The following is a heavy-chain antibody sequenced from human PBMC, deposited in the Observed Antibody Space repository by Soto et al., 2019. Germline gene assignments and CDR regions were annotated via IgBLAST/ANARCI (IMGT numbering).Heavy chain of an antibody. D-gene: IGHD2-15*01. Sequence: QVQLQESGPGLVKPSETLSLTCTVSGGSISSYYWSWIRQPPGKGLEWIGYIYYSGSTNYNPSLKSRVTISVDTSKTQFSLKLGAVTAADTAVYFCARHSRPLGCSGAYFDYWGQGTLVTVSS. V-gene: IGHV4-59*08. CDR2: IYYSGST. J-gene: IGHJ4*02. CDR1: GGSISSYY. CDR3: ARHSRPLGCSGAYFDY.